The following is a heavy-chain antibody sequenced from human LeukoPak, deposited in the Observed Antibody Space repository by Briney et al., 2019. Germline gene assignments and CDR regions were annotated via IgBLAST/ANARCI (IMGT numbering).Heavy chain of an antibody. D-gene: IGHD3-3*01. Sequence: PGGSLRLSCSASGFTFSSYAMHWVRQAPGKGLECVSAISSNGGSTYYADSVKGRFTISRDNSKNTLYLQMSSLRAEDTAVYYCVTEVFGVVTNDYWGQGTLVTVSS. CDR2: ISSNGGST. CDR1: GFTFSSYA. CDR3: VTEVFGVVTNDY. J-gene: IGHJ4*02. V-gene: IGHV3-64D*06.